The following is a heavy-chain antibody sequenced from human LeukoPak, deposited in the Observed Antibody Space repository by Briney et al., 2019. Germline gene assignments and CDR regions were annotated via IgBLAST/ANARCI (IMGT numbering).Heavy chain of an antibody. D-gene: IGHD2-15*01. CDR1: GGSISSYY. Sequence: SETLSLTCTVSGGSISSYYWSWIRQPPGKGLEWIGYIYYSGSTNYNPSLKSRVTISVDTSKNQFSLKLSSVTAADTAVYYCARLDCSGGSRQPFDYWGQGTLVTVSS. CDR2: IYYSGST. J-gene: IGHJ4*02. V-gene: IGHV4-59*08. CDR3: ARLDCSGGSRQPFDY.